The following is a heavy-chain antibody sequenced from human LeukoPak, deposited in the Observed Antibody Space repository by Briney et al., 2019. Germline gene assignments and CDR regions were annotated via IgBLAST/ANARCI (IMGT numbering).Heavy chain of an antibody. J-gene: IGHJ4*02. CDR1: GYSFTSYA. CDR2: INTNTGKP. Sequence: ASVKVSCKASGYSFTSYAMNWVRQAPGQGLEWMGWINTNTGKPTYAQGLTGRFVFSLDTSVNTAYLQISSLRAEDTAVYYCARDLGGYYDSSAYYDYWGQGTLVTVSS. CDR3: ARDLGGYYDSSAYYDY. D-gene: IGHD3-22*01. V-gene: IGHV7-4-1*02.